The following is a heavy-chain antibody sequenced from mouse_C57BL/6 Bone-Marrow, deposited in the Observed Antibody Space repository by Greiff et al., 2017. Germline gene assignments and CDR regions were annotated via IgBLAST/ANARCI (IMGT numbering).Heavy chain of an antibody. V-gene: IGHV1-64*01. CDR1: GYTFTSYW. Sequence: QVQLQQPGAELVKPGASVKLSCKASGYTFTSYWMHWVKQRPGQGLEWIGMIHPNSGSTNYNEKFKSKATLTVDKSSSTAYMQLSSLTSEDSAVYYCARRGYYDYDGGGLYAMDYWGQGTSVTVSS. D-gene: IGHD2-4*01. J-gene: IGHJ4*01. CDR3: ARRGYYDYDGGGLYAMDY. CDR2: IHPNSGST.